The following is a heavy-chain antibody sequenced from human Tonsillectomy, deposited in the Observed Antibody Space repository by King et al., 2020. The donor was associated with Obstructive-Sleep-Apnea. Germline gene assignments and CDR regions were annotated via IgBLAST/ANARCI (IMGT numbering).Heavy chain of an antibody. CDR2: INHSGST. J-gene: IGHJ4*02. Sequence: VQLQQWGAGLLKPSETLSLTCAVYGGSFSGYYWSWIRQPPGKGLEWIGEINHSGSTSYNPSLKSRVTISVDTSQNQFSLNLASVTAADTAVYYCARRGSLGLGYWGQGTLVIVSS. D-gene: IGHD3-16*01. CDR3: ARRGSLGLGY. V-gene: IGHV4-34*01. CDR1: GGSFSGYY.